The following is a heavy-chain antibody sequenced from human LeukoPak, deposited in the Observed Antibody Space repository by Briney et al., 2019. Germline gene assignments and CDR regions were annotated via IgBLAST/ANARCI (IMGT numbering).Heavy chain of an antibody. CDR1: GFTFSDYH. CDR2: ISSSGSTI. V-gene: IGHV3-11*04. Sequence: GGSLRLSCAASGFTFSDYHMSWIRQAPGKGLEWVSYISSSGSTIYYADSVKGRFTISRDNAKNSLYLQMNNLRAEDTAVYYCTSDPRILDYWGRGTLVTVSS. CDR3: TSDPRILDY. J-gene: IGHJ4*02. D-gene: IGHD2-15*01.